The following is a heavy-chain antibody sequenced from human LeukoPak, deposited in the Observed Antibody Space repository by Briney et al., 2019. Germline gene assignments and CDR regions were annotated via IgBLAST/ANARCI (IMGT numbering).Heavy chain of an antibody. CDR1: GYTFTIYG. D-gene: IGHD4-17*01. CDR3: ARGATVTTGYFDL. V-gene: IGHV1-18*01. Sequence: ASVKVSCKASGYTFTIYGISWVRQAPGQGLEWMGWISGYNGNTHYPQKLQGRVTMTTDTSTSTAYMELRSLRSDDTAVYYCARGATVTTGYFDLWGRGTLVTVSS. J-gene: IGHJ2*01. CDR2: ISGYNGNT.